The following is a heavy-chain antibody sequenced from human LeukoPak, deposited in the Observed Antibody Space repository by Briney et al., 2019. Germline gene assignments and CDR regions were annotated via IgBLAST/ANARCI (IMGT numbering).Heavy chain of an antibody. J-gene: IGHJ4*02. D-gene: IGHD1-26*01. Sequence: PSGTLSPTCAISGGSISSSNWWSWVRRPPGKGLEWIGEIYHSGSTNYSPSLKSRVTISVDKSKNQFSLKVTSVTAADTAVYYCARVSSGSYYFDSWGQGTLVTVSS. V-gene: IGHV4-4*02. CDR3: ARVSSGSYYFDS. CDR2: IYHSGST. CDR1: GGSISSSNW.